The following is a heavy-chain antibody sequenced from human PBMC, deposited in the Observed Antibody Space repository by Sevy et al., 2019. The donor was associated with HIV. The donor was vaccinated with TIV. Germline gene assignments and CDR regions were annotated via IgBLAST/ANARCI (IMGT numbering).Heavy chain of an antibody. Sequence: GGSLRLSCAASGFTFSKYSMSWVRQPPGKGLEWVSTLSFGCGEINHADSVKGRFTISRDNSKNSLYLQRNNLRAEDTAVYYCAGEGCTKPHDYWGQGTLVTVSS. CDR1: GFTFSKYS. CDR3: AGEGCTKPHDY. J-gene: IGHJ4*02. D-gene: IGHD2-8*01. V-gene: IGHV3-23*01. CDR2: LSFGCGEI.